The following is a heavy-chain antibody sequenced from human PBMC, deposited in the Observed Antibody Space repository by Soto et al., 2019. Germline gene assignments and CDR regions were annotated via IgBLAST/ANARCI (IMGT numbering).Heavy chain of an antibody. CDR3: ARVPPTTLIAGQYYFDY. J-gene: IGHJ4*02. Sequence: TSETLSLTCTVSGGSISSYYWSCIRQPPGKGLEWIGYIYYSGSTNYNPSLKSRVTISVDTSKNQFSLKLSSVTAADTAVYYCARVPPTTLIAGQYYFDYWGQGTLVTVSS. CDR2: IYYSGST. V-gene: IGHV4-59*01. D-gene: IGHD6-13*01. CDR1: GGSISSYY.